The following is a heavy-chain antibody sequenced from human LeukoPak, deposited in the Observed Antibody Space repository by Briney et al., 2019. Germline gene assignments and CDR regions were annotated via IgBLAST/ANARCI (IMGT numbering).Heavy chain of an antibody. V-gene: IGHV4-34*01. Sequence: SETLSLTCAVYSGSFSGYYWSWVRQPPGKGLEWIGEINHSGSTNYNPSLKSRVTISVDASKNQFSLKLSSVTAADTAVYYCARGPACSSTSCSPPFDYWGQGTLVTVSS. CDR1: SGSFSGYY. J-gene: IGHJ4*02. D-gene: IGHD2-2*01. CDR3: ARGPACSSTSCSPPFDY. CDR2: INHSGST.